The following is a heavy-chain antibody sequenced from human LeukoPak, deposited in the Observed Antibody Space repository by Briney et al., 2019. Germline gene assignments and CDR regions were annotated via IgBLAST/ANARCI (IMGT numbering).Heavy chain of an antibody. Sequence: GGSLRLSCAASGFTFSSYGMHWVRQAPGKGLEWVAVISYDGSNKYYADSVKGRFTISRDNSKNTLYLQMNSLRAEDTAVYYCAKDFIFGYTYGYWGQGTLVTASS. V-gene: IGHV3-30*18. CDR1: GFTFSSYG. CDR2: ISYDGSNK. CDR3: AKDFIFGYTYGY. D-gene: IGHD5-18*01. J-gene: IGHJ4*02.